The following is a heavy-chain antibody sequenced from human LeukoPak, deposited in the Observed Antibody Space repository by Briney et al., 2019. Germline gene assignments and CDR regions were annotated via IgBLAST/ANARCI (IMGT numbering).Heavy chain of an antibody. D-gene: IGHD4-17*01. J-gene: IGHJ4*02. CDR3: ARASPDYGDYVPFYFDY. V-gene: IGHV3-30-3*01. CDR1: GFTFSSYA. CDR2: ISYDGSNK. Sequence: PGGSLRLSCAASGFTFSSYAMHWVRQAPGKGLEWVAVISYDGSNKYYADSVKGRFTISRDNSKNTLYLQMNSLRAEDTAVYYCARASPDYGDYVPFYFDYWGQGTLVTVSS.